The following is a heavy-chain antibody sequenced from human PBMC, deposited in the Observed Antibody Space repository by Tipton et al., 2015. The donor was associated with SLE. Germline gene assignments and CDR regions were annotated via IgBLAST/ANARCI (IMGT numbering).Heavy chain of an antibody. Sequence: TLSLTCTVSGGSISSHYWSWIRQPPGKGLEWIGYIYYSGSTNYNPSPKSRVTISVDTSKNQFSLKLSSVTAADTAVYYCARYRGGPVARLGRAFDIWGQGTMVTVSS. CDR1: GGSISSHY. CDR3: ARYRGGPVARLGRAFDI. J-gene: IGHJ3*02. V-gene: IGHV4-59*11. D-gene: IGHD3-16*01. CDR2: IYYSGST.